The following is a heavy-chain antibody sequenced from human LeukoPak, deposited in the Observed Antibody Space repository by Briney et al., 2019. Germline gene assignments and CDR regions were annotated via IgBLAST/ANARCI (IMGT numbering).Heavy chain of an antibody. D-gene: IGHD6-13*01. J-gene: IGHJ4*02. V-gene: IGHV3-33*01. CDR3: ARWASSSSWYSFDY. Sequence: GGSLRLSCAASGFAFSSSGMHCVRQAPGKGLEWVAIIWYDGTNKYYGDSVKGRFTISRDNSKNTLYLQMNSLRAEDTAVYYCARWASSSSWYSFDYWGQGTLVTVSS. CDR1: GFAFSSSG. CDR2: IWYDGTNK.